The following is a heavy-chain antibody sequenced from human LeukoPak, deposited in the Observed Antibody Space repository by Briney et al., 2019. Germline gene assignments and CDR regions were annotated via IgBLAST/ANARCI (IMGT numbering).Heavy chain of an antibody. Sequence: SETLSLTCTVSGGSISSSSYYWVWIRQPPGKGLGWIGSIYYSGSTYYNPSLKSRVTISVDTSKNQFSLKLSSVTAADTAVYYCARVPYSSSWYFNYYYYMDVWGKGTTVTVSS. CDR1: GGSISSSSYY. CDR3: ARVPYSSSWYFNYYYYMDV. J-gene: IGHJ6*03. V-gene: IGHV4-39*07. D-gene: IGHD6-13*01. CDR2: IYYSGST.